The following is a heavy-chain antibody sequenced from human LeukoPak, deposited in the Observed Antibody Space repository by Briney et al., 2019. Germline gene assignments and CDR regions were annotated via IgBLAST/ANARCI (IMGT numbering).Heavy chain of an antibody. CDR2: ISGGGDIT. J-gene: IGHJ4*02. Sequence: GGSLRLSCAASGFNFANHAMSWVSQTPGKGLEWVSAISGGGDITYYADSVTGRFTISRDNSKDTLFLQMHSLRPGDTAVYYCVREDTPATANYWGQGTLVTISS. V-gene: IGHV3-23*01. CDR1: GFNFANHA. D-gene: IGHD2-21*02. CDR3: VREDTPATANY.